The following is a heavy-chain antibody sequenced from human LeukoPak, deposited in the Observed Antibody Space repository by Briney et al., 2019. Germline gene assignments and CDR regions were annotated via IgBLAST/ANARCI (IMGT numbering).Heavy chain of an antibody. J-gene: IGHJ4*02. D-gene: IGHD4-17*01. CDR2: ISSSGSTI. CDR3: ARDRGTTVTTYYFDY. Sequence: PGGSLRLSCAASGFTFSSYAMNWVRQAPGKGLEWVSYISSSGSTIYYADSVKGRFTISRDNSKNTLFLQMKSLRAEDTAVYYCARDRGTTVTTYYFDYWGQGTLVTVSS. CDR1: GFTFSSYA. V-gene: IGHV3-48*03.